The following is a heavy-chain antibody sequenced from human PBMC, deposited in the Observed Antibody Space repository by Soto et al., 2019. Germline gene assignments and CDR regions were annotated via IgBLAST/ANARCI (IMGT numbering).Heavy chain of an antibody. J-gene: IGHJ6*02. CDR2: ISAYNGNT. V-gene: IGHV1-18*01. CDR1: GYTFTSYG. Sequence: ASVKVSCKASGYTFTSYGISWVRQAPGQGLEWMGWISAYNGNTNYAQKLQGRVTMTTDTSTSTAYMELRSLRSDDTAVYYCARETYSSSSDYYYCGMDVWGQGTTVTAP. CDR3: ARETYSSSSDYYYCGMDV. D-gene: IGHD6-6*01.